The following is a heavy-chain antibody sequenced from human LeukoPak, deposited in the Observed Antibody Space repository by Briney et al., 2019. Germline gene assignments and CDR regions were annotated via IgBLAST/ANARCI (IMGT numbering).Heavy chain of an antibody. D-gene: IGHD3-3*01. Sequence: GGSLRLSCAASGFTVSSNYMSWVRQAPGKGLEWVSVIYSGGSTYYADSVKGRFNISRDNSKNTLYLQMNSLRAEDTAVYYCARVGIFGVVIDYWGQGTLVTVSS. CDR2: IYSGGST. J-gene: IGHJ4*02. CDR3: ARVGIFGVVIDY. CDR1: GFTVSSNY. V-gene: IGHV3-53*01.